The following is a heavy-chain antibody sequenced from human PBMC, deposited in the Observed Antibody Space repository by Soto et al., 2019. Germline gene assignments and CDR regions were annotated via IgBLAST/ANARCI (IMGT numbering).Heavy chain of an antibody. D-gene: IGHD3-10*01. V-gene: IGHV3-53*01. Sequence: EVQLVESGGGLIQSGGSLRHSCAASGITVSRNYMSWVRQAPGKGLEWVSVIYGGGVTQYAEFVQGRFIISRDNSKNTFYLQMNSLRAEDTAVYYCARGGEEILDVYGMDVWGQGSTVTVSS. J-gene: IGHJ6*02. CDR2: IYGGGVT. CDR3: ARGGEEILDVYGMDV. CDR1: GITVSRNY.